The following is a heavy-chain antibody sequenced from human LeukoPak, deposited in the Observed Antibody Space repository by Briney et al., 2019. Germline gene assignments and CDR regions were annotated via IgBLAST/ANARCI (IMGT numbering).Heavy chain of an antibody. J-gene: IGHJ6*02. Sequence: GGSLRLSCAASGFTFSSYAMHWVRQAPGKGLEWVAVISYDGSNKYYADSVKGRFTISRDNSKNTLYLQMNSLRAEDTAVYYCARARDYGSGSYFGRPNYYYGMDVWGQGTTVTVSS. CDR3: ARARDYGSGSYFGRPNYYYGMDV. D-gene: IGHD3-10*01. CDR2: ISYDGSNK. V-gene: IGHV3-30*01. CDR1: GFTFSSYA.